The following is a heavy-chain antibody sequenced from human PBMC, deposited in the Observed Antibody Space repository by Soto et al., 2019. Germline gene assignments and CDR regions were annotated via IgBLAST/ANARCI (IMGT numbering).Heavy chain of an antibody. V-gene: IGHV3-33*01. J-gene: IGHJ6*01. Sequence: PGGSLRLSCAASGFTFSSYGMHWVRQAPGKGLEWVAIIWYDGSNKYYADSVKGRFTISRDNSKNTLYLQMNSLRAEDTAVYYCARDNQYFGWSSYAYYHYGMDVWGPGTTVTLPS. D-gene: IGHD3-9*01. CDR2: IWYDGSNK. CDR1: GFTFSSYG. CDR3: ARDNQYFGWSSYAYYHYGMDV.